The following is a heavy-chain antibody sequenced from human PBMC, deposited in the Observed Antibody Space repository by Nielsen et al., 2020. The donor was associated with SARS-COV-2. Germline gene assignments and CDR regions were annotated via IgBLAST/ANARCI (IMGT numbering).Heavy chain of an antibody. J-gene: IGHJ3*02. Sequence: GESLKISCAASGFTVSSNYMSWVRQAPGKGLEWVSVIYSGGSTYYADSVKGRFTISRDNSKNTLYLQMNSLRAEDTAVYYCARDPTTVVTHAFDIWGQGTIVTVSS. CDR1: GFTVSSNY. CDR2: IYSGGST. V-gene: IGHV3-53*01. CDR3: ARDPTTVVTHAFDI. D-gene: IGHD4-23*01.